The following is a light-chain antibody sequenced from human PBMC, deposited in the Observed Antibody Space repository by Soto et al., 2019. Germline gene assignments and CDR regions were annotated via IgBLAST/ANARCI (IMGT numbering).Light chain of an antibody. CDR3: QHLNNWPSYT. Sequence: DIQMTQSPSSLSASVGDRVTITCQTSQGINNYLNWYQQKPGQAPKLLIYDVSHLETGVPFRFRGSGSGTDFTLTISSLQPEDFAIYYCQHLNNWPSYTFGQGTKVDIK. CDR1: QGINNY. V-gene: IGKV1-33*01. J-gene: IGKJ2*01. CDR2: DVS.